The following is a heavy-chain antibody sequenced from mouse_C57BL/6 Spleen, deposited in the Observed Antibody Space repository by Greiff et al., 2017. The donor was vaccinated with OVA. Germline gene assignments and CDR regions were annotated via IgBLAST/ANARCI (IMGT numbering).Heavy chain of an antibody. CDR2: INPSNGGT. CDR1: GYNFTSYW. Sequence: VQLQQPGTELVKPGASVKLSCKASGYNFTSYWMHWVKQRPGQGLEWIGNINPSNGGTNYNEKFKSKATLTADTSSSTAYLQLSSLTSEDSAASDCARSGADSVDYWGQGTTLTVSS. V-gene: IGHV1-53*01. J-gene: IGHJ2*01. D-gene: IGHD3-3*01. CDR3: ARSGADSVDY.